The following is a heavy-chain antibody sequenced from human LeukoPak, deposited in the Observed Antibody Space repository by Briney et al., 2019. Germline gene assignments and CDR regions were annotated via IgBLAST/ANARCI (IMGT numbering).Heavy chain of an antibody. V-gene: IGHV3-23*01. CDR2: ISGSGGST. Sequence: QPGVSLRLSCAASGFTFSDYWMSWVRQAPGKGLEWVSAISGSGGSTYYADSVKGRFTISRDNSKNTLYLQMNSLRAEDTAVYYCAKEREKRIVGGTFDIWGQGTMVTVSS. CDR1: GFTFSDYW. CDR3: AKEREKRIVGGTFDI. J-gene: IGHJ3*02. D-gene: IGHD1-26*01.